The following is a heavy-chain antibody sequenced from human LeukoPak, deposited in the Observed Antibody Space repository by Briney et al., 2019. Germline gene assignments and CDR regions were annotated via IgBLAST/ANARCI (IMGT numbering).Heavy chain of an antibody. CDR1: GYTFTSYY. J-gene: IGHJ5*02. V-gene: IGHV1-46*01. D-gene: IGHD5-18*01. Sequence: ASVKVSCKTSGYTFTSYYMHWVRQAPGQGLEWMGIINPSGGSTSYAQKFQGRVTMTRDMSTSTVYMELSRLRSDDTAVYYCARELPGYSYGVNWFDPWGQGTLVTVSS. CDR3: ARELPGYSYGVNWFDP. CDR2: INPSGGST.